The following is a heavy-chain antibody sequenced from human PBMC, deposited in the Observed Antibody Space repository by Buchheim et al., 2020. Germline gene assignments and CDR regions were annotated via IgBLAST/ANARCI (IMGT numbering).Heavy chain of an antibody. V-gene: IGHV3-30-3*01. CDR3: ARAAFSSSWLGALGY. CDR2: ISYDGSNK. D-gene: IGHD6-13*01. Sequence: QVQLVESGGGVVQPGRSLRLSCAASGFTFSSYAMHWVRQAPGKGLEWVAVISYDGSNKYYADSVKGRFTISRDNSKNTLYLQMNSLRAEDTAVYYCARAAFSSSWLGALGYWGQGTL. J-gene: IGHJ4*02. CDR1: GFTFSSYA.